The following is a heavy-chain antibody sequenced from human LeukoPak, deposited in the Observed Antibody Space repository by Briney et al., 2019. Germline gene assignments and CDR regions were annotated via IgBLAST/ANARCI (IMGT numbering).Heavy chain of an antibody. Sequence: SETLSPTCTVSGGSISGYYWSWIRQPPGKGLEWIGYIYYSGSTNYNPSLKSRVTISVDTSKNQFSLKLSSVTAADTAVYYCARDQAVVPAATVLNWFDPWGQGTLVTVSS. J-gene: IGHJ5*02. D-gene: IGHD2-2*01. V-gene: IGHV4-59*12. CDR1: GGSISGYY. CDR3: ARDQAVVPAATVLNWFDP. CDR2: IYYSGST.